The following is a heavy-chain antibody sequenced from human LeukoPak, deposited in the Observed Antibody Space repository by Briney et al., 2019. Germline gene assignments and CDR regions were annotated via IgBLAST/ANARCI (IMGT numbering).Heavy chain of an antibody. CDR3: ARDSVNCSGGSCYQELDY. CDR2: ISTSSSYI. D-gene: IGHD2-15*01. V-gene: IGHV3-21*01. Sequence: PGGSLRLSCAASGFTLSTYNMKWVRQAPRKGLEWVSSISTSSSYIYYADSVKGRFTISRDNAKNSLYLQMNSLRAEDTAVYYCARDSVNCSGGSCYQELDYWGQGTLVTVSS. CDR1: GFTLSTYN. J-gene: IGHJ4*02.